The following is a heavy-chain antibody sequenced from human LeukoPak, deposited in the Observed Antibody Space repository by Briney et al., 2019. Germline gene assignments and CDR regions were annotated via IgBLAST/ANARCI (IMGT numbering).Heavy chain of an antibody. CDR2: ISSSSSSYI. V-gene: IGHV3-21*01. CDR1: GFTFNTYN. CDR3: AREHSGYDFPGRDYYYMDV. D-gene: IGHD5-12*01. J-gene: IGHJ6*03. Sequence: GGSLRLSCAASGFTFNTYNMNWVRQAPGKGLEWVSSISSSSSSYIYHADSVKGRFTISRDNAKNLLYLQMNSLRAEDTAVYYCAREHSGYDFPGRDYYYMDVWGKGTTVTVSS.